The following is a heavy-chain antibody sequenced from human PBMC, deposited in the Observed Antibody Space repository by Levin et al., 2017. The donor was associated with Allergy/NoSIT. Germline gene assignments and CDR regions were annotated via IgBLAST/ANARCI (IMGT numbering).Heavy chain of an antibody. CDR2: IWYDGSNK. CDR1: GFTFSSYG. J-gene: IGHJ3*02. V-gene: IGHV3-33*01. D-gene: IGHD2-15*01. Sequence: QSGGSLRLSCAASGFTFSSYGMHWVRQAPGKGLEWVAVIWYDGSNKYYADSVKGRFTISRDNSKNTLYLQMNSLRAEDTAVYYCARGRGYDAFDIWGQGTMVTVSS. CDR3: ARGRGYDAFDI.